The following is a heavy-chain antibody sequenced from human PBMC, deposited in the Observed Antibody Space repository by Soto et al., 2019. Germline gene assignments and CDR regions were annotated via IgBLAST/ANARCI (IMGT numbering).Heavy chain of an antibody. CDR1: GFTFSSYA. V-gene: IGHV3-23*01. CDR3: TKGGRDCSGGSCYVSPSAD. J-gene: IGHJ4*02. CDR2: ISGSGGST. D-gene: IGHD2-15*01. Sequence: EVQLLESGGGLVQPGGSLRLSCAASGFTFSSYAMSWVRQAPGKGLEWVSAISGSGGSTYYADSVKGRFTISRDNSMNTLYLQMNSLRAEDTAVYYCTKGGRDCSGGSCYVSPSADWGQGTLVTVSS.